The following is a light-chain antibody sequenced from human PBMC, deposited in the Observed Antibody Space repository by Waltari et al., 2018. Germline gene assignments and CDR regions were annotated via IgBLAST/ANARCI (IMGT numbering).Light chain of an antibody. Sequence: DIVMTQSPDSLAVSLGERATINCKSSQRVLYSSNDKNYLAWYQQKPRQPPRLLIYWASTRESGVPDRFSGSGSGTDFTLTISSLQAEDVAVYDCQQYYSGPRTFGQGTKVEIK. V-gene: IGKV4-1*01. CDR2: WAS. CDR3: QQYYSGPRT. J-gene: IGKJ1*01. CDR1: QRVLYSSNDKNY.